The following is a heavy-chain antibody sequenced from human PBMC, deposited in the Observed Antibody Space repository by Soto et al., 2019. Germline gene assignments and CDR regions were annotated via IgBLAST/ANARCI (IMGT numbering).Heavy chain of an antibody. CDR3: ARERDGNTRRIDY. J-gene: IGHJ4*02. Sequence: SETLSLTCAVSGYSISSGYYWGWIRQPPGKGLEWIGSIYHSGSTYYNPSLKSRVTISVDTSKNQFSLKLNSVTAADTAVYYCARERDGNTRRIDYWGQGTLVTVSS. V-gene: IGHV4-38-2*02. CDR1: GYSISSGYY. CDR2: IYHSGST. D-gene: IGHD2-15*01.